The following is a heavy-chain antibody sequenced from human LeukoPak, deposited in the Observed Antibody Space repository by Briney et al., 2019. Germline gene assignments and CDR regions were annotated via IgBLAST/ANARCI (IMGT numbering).Heavy chain of an antibody. CDR1: EFDFSSHA. CDR3: ANEIRPNDY. Sequence: GGSLRLSCAASEFDFSSHAMTWVRQAPGKGLEWVSAISISGSKTYYADSVEGRFTISRGNSKNTLYLQMNSLRAEDTAVYYCANEIRPNDYWGQGTQVTVSS. CDR2: ISISGSKT. V-gene: IGHV3-23*01. D-gene: IGHD4-17*01. J-gene: IGHJ4*02.